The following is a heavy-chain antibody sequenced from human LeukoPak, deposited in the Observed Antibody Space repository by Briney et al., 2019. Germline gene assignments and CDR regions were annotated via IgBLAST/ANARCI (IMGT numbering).Heavy chain of an antibody. CDR2: IYHSGST. CDR1: GGSISSSNW. CDR3: ARGPSTGGGYWYFDL. Sequence: SGTLSLTCAVSGGSISSSNWWSWVRQPPGKGLEWIGEIYHSGSTNYNPSLKSRVTISVDKSKNQFSLKLSSVTAADTAVYYCARGPSTGGGYWYFDLWGRGTLVTVSS. J-gene: IGHJ2*01. D-gene: IGHD3-16*01. V-gene: IGHV4-4*02.